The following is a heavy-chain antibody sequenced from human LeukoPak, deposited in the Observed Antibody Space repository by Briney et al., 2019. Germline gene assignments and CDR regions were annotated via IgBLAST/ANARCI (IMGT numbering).Heavy chain of an antibody. Sequence: ASVKVSCKASGYTFTSYGISWVRQAPGQGLEWMGWISAYNGHTNYAQKFQGRVTMTTDTSTSTAYMELRSLRSEDTAVYYCARDFGVATYYYYGMDVWGQGTTVTVSS. CDR3: ARDFGVATYYYYGMDV. J-gene: IGHJ6*02. D-gene: IGHD3-3*01. V-gene: IGHV1-18*01. CDR2: ISAYNGHT. CDR1: GYTFTSYG.